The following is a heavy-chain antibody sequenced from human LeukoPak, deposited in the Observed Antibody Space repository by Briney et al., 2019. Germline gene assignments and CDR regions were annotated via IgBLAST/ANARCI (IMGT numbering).Heavy chain of an antibody. J-gene: IGHJ5*02. D-gene: IGHD3-10*01. CDR3: ARPGSPRGGVRGGNWFDP. CDR2: ISGTGGST. V-gene: IGHV3-23*01. CDR1: GFTFSTYA. Sequence: GGSLRLSCAASGFTFSTYAMTWVRQAPGKGLEWVSLISGTGGSTYYADSVKGRFTISRDNSKNTLYPQMNSLRAEDTAVYYCARPGSPRGGVRGGNWFDPWGQGTMVTVSS.